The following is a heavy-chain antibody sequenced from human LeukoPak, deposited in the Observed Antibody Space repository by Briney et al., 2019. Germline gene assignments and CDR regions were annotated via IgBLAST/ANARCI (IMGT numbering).Heavy chain of an antibody. D-gene: IGHD6-19*01. CDR2: IIPIFSTA. CDR1: GGTFSSYA. CDR3: ARGVDDIAVAGKNWFDP. J-gene: IGHJ5*02. V-gene: IGHV1-69*13. Sequence: VASVKVSCKASGGTFSSYAISWVRQAPGQGLEWMGGIIPIFSTANYAQKFQGRVTITADESTSTAYMELSSLRSEDTAVYYCARGVDDIAVAGKNWFDPWGQGTLVTVSS.